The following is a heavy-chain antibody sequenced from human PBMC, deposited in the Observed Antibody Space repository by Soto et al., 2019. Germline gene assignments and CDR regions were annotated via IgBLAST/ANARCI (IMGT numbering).Heavy chain of an antibody. Sequence: GRSLRLSGAAAGFTVSNSYMSSVRQTPGKGLEWVSITYSGGSTYYADSVKGRLTISRDNSKNILDLQINSLRAEDTAMYYGERAASGPFHYWGQGTLVTVSS. V-gene: IGHV3-53*01. CDR1: GFTVSNSY. D-gene: IGHD5-12*01. J-gene: IGHJ4*02. CDR2: TYSGGST. CDR3: ERAASGPFHY.